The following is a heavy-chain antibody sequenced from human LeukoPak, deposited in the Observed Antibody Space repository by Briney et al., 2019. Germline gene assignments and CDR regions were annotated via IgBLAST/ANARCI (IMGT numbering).Heavy chain of an antibody. V-gene: IGHV4-59*11. J-gene: IGHJ6*03. CDR2: IYFDGTT. Sequence: SETLSLTCKVSGDSMRRRYWSWIRQPPGKGLEWIGYIYFDGTTNYNPSLRSRVSMSVDTSKNPLSLKVTSVTPADTAVYYCARDRPNSSGWYGAYYYHIDVWGSGTTVVVSS. CDR3: ARDRPNSSGWYGAYYYHIDV. CDR1: GDSMRRRY. D-gene: IGHD6-19*01.